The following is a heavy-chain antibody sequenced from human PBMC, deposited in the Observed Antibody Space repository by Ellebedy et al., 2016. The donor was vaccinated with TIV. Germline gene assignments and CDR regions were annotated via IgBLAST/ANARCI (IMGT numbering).Heavy chain of an antibody. V-gene: IGHV3-53*01. Sequence: GGSLRLSCAASGFTVTSNYMTWVRQAPGKGLEWVSVIYSGGATYYADSVKGRFTISRDTSKNMLFLQMSSLRAEDTAVYYCASAGDLYSSGWTDYWGPGTLVTVSS. D-gene: IGHD6-19*01. CDR1: GFTVTSNY. CDR3: ASAGDLYSSGWTDY. CDR2: IYSGGAT. J-gene: IGHJ4*02.